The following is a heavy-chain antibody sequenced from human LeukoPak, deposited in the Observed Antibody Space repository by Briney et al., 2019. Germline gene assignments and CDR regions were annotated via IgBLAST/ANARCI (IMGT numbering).Heavy chain of an antibody. CDR1: GGTFRSYA. V-gene: IGHV1-69*04. Sequence: SSVTVSYKASGGTFRSYAISWVRQAPGQGLEWMGRIIPILGIANYAQKFQGRVTSTADKSTITAYMELRSLRCEDTAVDYCARDWACSGGSCYSGFDYWGQGTLVTVSS. D-gene: IGHD2-15*01. J-gene: IGHJ4*02. CDR2: IIPILGIA. CDR3: ARDWACSGGSCYSGFDY.